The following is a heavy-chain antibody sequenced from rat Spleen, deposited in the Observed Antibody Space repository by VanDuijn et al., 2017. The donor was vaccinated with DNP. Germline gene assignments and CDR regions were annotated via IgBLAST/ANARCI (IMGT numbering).Heavy chain of an antibody. CDR2: INYDGNST. CDR1: GFTFSDYH. CDR3: ARHYTGTYSFDY. J-gene: IGHJ2*01. V-gene: IGHV5-7*01. D-gene: IGHD5-1*01. Sequence: EVQLVESGGGLVQPGRSLKLSCAASGFTFSDYHVAWVRQAPKKGLEWVATINYDGNSTYYRDSVKGRFTISRDNAKNTLYLQMGSLRSEDTATYYVARHYTGTYSFDYWRQGIMVTVSS.